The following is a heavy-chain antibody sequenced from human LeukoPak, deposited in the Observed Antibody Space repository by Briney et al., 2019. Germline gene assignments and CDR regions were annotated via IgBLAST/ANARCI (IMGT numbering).Heavy chain of an antibody. D-gene: IGHD1-26*01. CDR2: INTDGSSA. J-gene: IGHJ6*03. V-gene: IGHV3-74*01. CDR3: ASGSAAYYYYYMDV. CDR1: GFTFSTYW. Sequence: GGSLRLSCAASGFTFSTYWMHWVRHAPGKGLVWVSRINTDGSSANYADSVKGRFTISRDNAKNTLYLQMNSLRAEDTAVYYCASGSAAYYYYYMDVWGKGTAVTVSS.